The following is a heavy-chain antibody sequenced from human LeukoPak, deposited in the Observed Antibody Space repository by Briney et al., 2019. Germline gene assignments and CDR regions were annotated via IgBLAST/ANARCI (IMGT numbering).Heavy chain of an antibody. V-gene: IGHV3-23*01. CDR2: ISGSTGRT. Sequence: GGSLRLSCEASGFTFSNYAMSWVRQAPGKGLEWVSGISGSTGRTYYAGSVKGRFTISRDNSKNTLYLQMNSLRAEDTAVYYCAKDVTTDSYYYYGMDVWGQGTTVTVSS. J-gene: IGHJ6*02. CDR3: AKDVTTDSYYYYGMDV. CDR1: GFTFSNYA. D-gene: IGHD4-4*01.